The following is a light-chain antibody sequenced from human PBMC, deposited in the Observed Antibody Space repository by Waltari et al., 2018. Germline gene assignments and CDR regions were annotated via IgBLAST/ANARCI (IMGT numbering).Light chain of an antibody. CDR2: GAS. CDR1: QNIDNN. Sequence: EVVMTLPAAALSVSPAERGRGSCKASQNIDNNLAWYQQKPGQSPRLLIYGASTRATGVPARFSGSGSGTEFTLTISSLQSEDCAVFYCQQYNRWPPLTFGGGTKVEIK. CDR3: QQYNRWPPLT. V-gene: IGKV3-15*01. J-gene: IGKJ4*01.